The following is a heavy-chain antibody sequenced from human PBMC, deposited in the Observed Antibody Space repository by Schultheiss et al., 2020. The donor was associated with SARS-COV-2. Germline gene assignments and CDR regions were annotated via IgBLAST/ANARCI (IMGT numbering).Heavy chain of an antibody. D-gene: IGHD2-15*01. V-gene: IGHV1-2*02. Sequence: ASVKVSCKASGYTFTGYYMHWVRQAPGRGLEWMGWINPNSGGTNYAQKFQGRVTMTRDTSISTAYMELSRLRSDDTAVYYCARLRTYCSGGSCYNYFDYWGQGTLVTVSS. J-gene: IGHJ4*02. CDR1: GYTFTGYY. CDR2: INPNSGGT. CDR3: ARLRTYCSGGSCYNYFDY.